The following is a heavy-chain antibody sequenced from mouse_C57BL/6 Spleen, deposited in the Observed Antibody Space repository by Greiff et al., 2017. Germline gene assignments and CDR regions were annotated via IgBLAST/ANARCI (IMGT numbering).Heavy chain of an antibody. V-gene: IGHV1-7*01. CDR1: GYTFTSYC. CDR2: INPRSGYT. Sequence: VQLQQSGAELATPGASVKLSCKASGYTFTSYCMHWVKQRPGQGLEWIGYINPRSGYTKSNQKFKDKATLTADKSASTAYMQLSSLTYADSAGYYCAGGSRYGAYWGKGTLVTVSA. D-gene: IGHD1-1*01. J-gene: IGHJ3*01. CDR3: AGGSRYGAY.